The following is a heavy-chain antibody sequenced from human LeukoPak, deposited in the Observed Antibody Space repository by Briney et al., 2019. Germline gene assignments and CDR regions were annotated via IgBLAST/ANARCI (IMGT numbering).Heavy chain of an antibody. Sequence: SVKVSCKASGGTFSSYAISWVRQAPGQGLEWMGGIIPIFGTANYAQKFQGRVTITADESTSTAYMALSSLRSEDTAVYYCARGKAGDIKDNYQNAFDIWGQGTMVTVSS. V-gene: IGHV1-69*01. CDR1: GGTFSSYA. CDR3: ARGKAGDIKDNYQNAFDI. J-gene: IGHJ3*02. D-gene: IGHD5-24*01. CDR2: IIPIFGTA.